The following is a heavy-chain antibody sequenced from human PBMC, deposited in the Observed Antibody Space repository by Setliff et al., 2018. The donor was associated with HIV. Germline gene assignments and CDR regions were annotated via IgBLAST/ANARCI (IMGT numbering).Heavy chain of an antibody. CDR1: GGSVSSVNYY. V-gene: IGHV4-61*10. Sequence: SETLSLTCSVSGGSVSSVNYYWNWIRQPAGKGLEWIGRMYYTYNTDYNPSLNSRVVMSIDTSRNQFSLRLDSVTAADTAVYYCARGSRQLTIFGVVFKTNYYFMDVWGKGTAVTVSS. D-gene: IGHD3-3*01. CDR3: ARGSRQLTIFGVVFKTNYYFMDV. CDR2: MYYTYNT. J-gene: IGHJ6*03.